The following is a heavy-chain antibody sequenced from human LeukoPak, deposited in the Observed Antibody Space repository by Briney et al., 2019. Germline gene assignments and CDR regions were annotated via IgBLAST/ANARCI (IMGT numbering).Heavy chain of an antibody. CDR3: ARRSPSAEYFQH. V-gene: IGHV5-51*01. CDR1: GYSFTTYW. Sequence: GESLKISCKGSGYSFTTYWIGWVRQMPGKGLEWMGIIYPGDSDTRYSPSFQGQVTISADKSISTAYLQWTSLKASDTAIYYSARRSPSAEYFQHWGQGTLVTVSS. J-gene: IGHJ1*01. CDR2: IYPGDSDT.